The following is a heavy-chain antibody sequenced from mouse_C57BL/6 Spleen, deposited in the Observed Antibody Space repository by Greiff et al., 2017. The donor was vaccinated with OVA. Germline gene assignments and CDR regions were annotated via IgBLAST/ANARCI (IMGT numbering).Heavy chain of an antibody. V-gene: IGHV1-55*01. CDR2: IYPGSGST. CDR1: GYTFTSYW. CDR3: ARRMYGSSPFDY. D-gene: IGHD1-1*01. Sequence: QVQLKQPGAELVKPGASVKMSCKASGYTFTSYWITWVKQRPGQGLEWIGDIYPGSGSTNYNEKFKSKATLTVDTSSSTAYMQLSSLTSEDSAVYYCARRMYGSSPFDYWGQGTTLTVSS. J-gene: IGHJ2*01.